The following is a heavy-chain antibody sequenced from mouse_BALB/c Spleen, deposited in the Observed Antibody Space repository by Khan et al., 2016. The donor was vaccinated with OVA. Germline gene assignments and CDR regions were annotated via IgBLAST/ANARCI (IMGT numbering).Heavy chain of an antibody. CDR3: AKWGNSYYAMDY. CDR1: GFSLTSYG. CDR2: IWGDGCT. V-gene: IGHV2-3*01. D-gene: IGHD2-1*01. J-gene: IGHJ4*01. Sequence: QVQLKQSGPGLVAPSQSLSITFPVSGFSLTSYGVNWVRQPAGKGLEWLGVIWGDGCTNYLSALIPRLSISKDNPKSQVFLKLNSLQTEATATYDGAKWGNSYYAMDYWGQGTSVTVSS.